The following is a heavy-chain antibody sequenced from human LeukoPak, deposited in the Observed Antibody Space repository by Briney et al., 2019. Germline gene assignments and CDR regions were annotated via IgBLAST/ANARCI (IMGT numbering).Heavy chain of an antibody. Sequence: PGGSLRLSSAASGFTFSDHYMDWVRQAPGKGLEWVGRTKNKANSYTTEYAASVKGRFTISRDESKNSLYLQMNSLKTEDTAVYYCARWDSGSCSDWGQGTLVTVSS. V-gene: IGHV3-72*01. CDR3: ARWDSGSCSD. J-gene: IGHJ4*02. D-gene: IGHD1-26*01. CDR1: GFTFSDHY. CDR2: TKNKANSYTT.